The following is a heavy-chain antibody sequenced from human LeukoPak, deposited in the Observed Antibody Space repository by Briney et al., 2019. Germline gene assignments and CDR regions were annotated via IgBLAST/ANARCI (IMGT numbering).Heavy chain of an antibody. Sequence: SETLSLTCTVSGGSISSGGYYWSWIRQHPGKGLEWIGYIYYSGSTYYNPSLKSRVTISVDTSKNQFSLKLSSVTAADTAVYYCARLHVVGLYFDYWGQGTLVTVSS. CDR1: GGSISSGGYY. D-gene: IGHD3-16*01. CDR2: IYYSGST. J-gene: IGHJ4*02. CDR3: ARLHVVGLYFDY. V-gene: IGHV4-31*03.